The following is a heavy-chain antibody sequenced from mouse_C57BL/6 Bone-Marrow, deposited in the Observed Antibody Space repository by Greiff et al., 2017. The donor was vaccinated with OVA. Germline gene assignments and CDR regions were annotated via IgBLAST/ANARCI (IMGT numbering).Heavy chain of an antibody. CDR1: GYAFSSSW. D-gene: IGHD2-2*01. V-gene: IGHV1-82*01. CDR3: AREGGYDYFDY. J-gene: IGHJ2*01. Sequence: VQLQQSGPELVKPGASVKISCKASGYAFSSSWMNWVKQRPGKGLAWIGRIYPGAGDTNYNGKFKGKATLTADKSSSTAYMQRSSLTSEDSAVYFCAREGGYDYFDYWGQGTTLTVSS. CDR2: IYPGAGDT.